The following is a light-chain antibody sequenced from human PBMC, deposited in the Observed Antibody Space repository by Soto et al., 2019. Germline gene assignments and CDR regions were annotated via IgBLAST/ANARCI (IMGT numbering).Light chain of an antibody. Sequence: TDFRPSRPVSLGQAASSSGTSSDSFVYSDGNTYLSWFNQRPGQSPRRLIYKVSNRDSGVPDRFSGSGSGTDFTLKISRVEAEDVGVYYCLQRSYLWTFGQGTKV. V-gene: IGKV2-30*01. J-gene: IGKJ1*01. CDR2: KVS. CDR1: DSFVYSDGNTY. CDR3: LQRSYLWT.